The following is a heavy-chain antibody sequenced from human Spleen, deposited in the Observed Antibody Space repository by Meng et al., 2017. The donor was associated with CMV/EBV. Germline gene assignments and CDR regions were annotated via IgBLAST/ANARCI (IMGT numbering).Heavy chain of an antibody. J-gene: IGHJ4*02. CDR3: ARVSYSSPMEDY. D-gene: IGHD6-19*01. CDR2: INPNSGGT. V-gene: IGHV1-2*02. CDR1: GDTFTDYY. Sequence: QVQLVQSGAELRKPGASVKVSCKASGDTFTDYYMHWVRQAPGQGLEWMGCINPNSGGTNYAQKFQGRVTMTRDTSISTAYMELSRLRSDDTAVYYCARVSYSSPMEDYWGQGTLVTVSS.